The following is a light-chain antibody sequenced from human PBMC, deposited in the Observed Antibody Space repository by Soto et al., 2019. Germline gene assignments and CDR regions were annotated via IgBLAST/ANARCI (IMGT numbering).Light chain of an antibody. Sequence: QSALTQPRSVSGSPGQSVTFSCTGTSSDVGGYNFVSWYLQYPGKAPRLMIYDVTKRPSGVPDRFSGSKSGSTASLTISGLQAEDEADYYCCSYAGSYTWVFGTGTKVTVL. CDR3: CSYAGSYTWV. J-gene: IGLJ1*01. CDR1: SSDVGGYNF. CDR2: DVT. V-gene: IGLV2-11*01.